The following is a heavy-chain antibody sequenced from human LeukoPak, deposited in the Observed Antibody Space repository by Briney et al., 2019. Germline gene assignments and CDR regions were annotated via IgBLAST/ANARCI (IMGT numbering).Heavy chain of an antibody. V-gene: IGHV3-48*03. Sequence: GGSLRLSCAASGFTFSSYEMNWVRQAPGKGLEWVSYISETRSTIYYADSVKGRFTISTDNAKNSLYLQMNSLRAEDTAVYYCAREYTDSDYFDYWGQGTLVTVSS. CDR1: GFTFSSYE. J-gene: IGHJ4*02. CDR3: AREYTDSDYFDY. CDR2: ISETRSTI. D-gene: IGHD5-12*01.